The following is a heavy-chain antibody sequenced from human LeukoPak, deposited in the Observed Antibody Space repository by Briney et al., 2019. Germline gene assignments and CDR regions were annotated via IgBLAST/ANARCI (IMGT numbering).Heavy chain of an antibody. V-gene: IGHV3-48*01. CDR1: GFTFSSYS. CDR2: ISSSSSTI. D-gene: IGHD1-1*01. CDR3: ARFSHVGTLDY. J-gene: IGHJ4*02. Sequence: GGSLRLSCAASGFTFSSYSMNWVRQAPGKGLEWVSYISSSSSTIYYADSVKGRFTISRDNAKNSLYLQMNSLRAEDTAVYYCARFSHVGTLDYWGQGTLVTVSS.